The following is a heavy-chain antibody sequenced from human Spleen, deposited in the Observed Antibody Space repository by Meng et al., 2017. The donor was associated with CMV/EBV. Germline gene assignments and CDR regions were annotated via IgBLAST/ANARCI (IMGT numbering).Heavy chain of an antibody. Sequence: FTFRDHYMDWVRPAPGKGLEWVGRSRNKANSYTTEYAASVKGRFTISRDDSKNSLYLQMNSLKTEDTAVYYCARRFRYSSGWYAFDYWGQGTLVTVSS. V-gene: IGHV3-72*01. CDR3: ARRFRYSSGWYAFDY. J-gene: IGHJ4*02. D-gene: IGHD6-19*01. CDR1: FTFRDHY. CDR2: SRNKANSYTT.